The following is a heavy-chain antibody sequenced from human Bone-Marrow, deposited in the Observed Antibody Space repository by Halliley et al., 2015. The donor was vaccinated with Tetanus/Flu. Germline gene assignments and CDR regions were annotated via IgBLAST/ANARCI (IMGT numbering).Heavy chain of an antibody. V-gene: IGHV3-23*01. J-gene: IGHJ5*02. CDR2: LNAGGDGS. Sequence: WVSTLNAGGDGSFYADSVKGRFIISRDNSKNVLYLQMNDLRAEDTAVYYCAPASYFGSGSPVSWGRGTLVTISS. D-gene: IGHD3-10*01. CDR3: APASYFGSGSPVS.